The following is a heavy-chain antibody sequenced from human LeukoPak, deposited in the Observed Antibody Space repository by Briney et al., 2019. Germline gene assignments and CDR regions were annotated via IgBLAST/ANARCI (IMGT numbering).Heavy chain of an antibody. CDR3: ARDFRYGGRNWYFDL. V-gene: IGHV3-30-3*01. J-gene: IGHJ2*01. D-gene: IGHD4-23*01. Sequence: GGSLRLSCAASGFIFSSSAIHWVRQAPGKGLEWVSVVSDDGSDKKYADSVKGRFTISRYNSKNTVYLQINSLRTEDTAVYYCARDFRYGGRNWYFDLWGRGTLVTVSS. CDR1: GFIFSSSA. CDR2: VSDDGSDK.